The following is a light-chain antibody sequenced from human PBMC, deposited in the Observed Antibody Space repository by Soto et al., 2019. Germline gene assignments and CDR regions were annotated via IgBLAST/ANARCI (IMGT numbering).Light chain of an antibody. V-gene: IGKV3-15*01. Sequence: DIEMTQSPSTLSASVGERATISCRASQSVSSNLAWYQQKRGKAQKLINDDASIRATGIPARFSGSGSGTEFTPIISSLHSEDFALYCCQHYRYLWTFGQGTKVDI. CDR3: QHYRYLWT. J-gene: IGKJ1*01. CDR1: QSVSSN. CDR2: DAS.